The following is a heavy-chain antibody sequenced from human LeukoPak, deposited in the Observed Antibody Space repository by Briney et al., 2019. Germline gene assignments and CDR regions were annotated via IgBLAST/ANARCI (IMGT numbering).Heavy chain of an antibody. CDR1: GFTFSSYS. V-gene: IGHV3-48*01. CDR2: ISSSSSSI. D-gene: IGHD5-18*01. CDR3: AKDLAMADAFDV. J-gene: IGHJ3*01. Sequence: GGSLRLSCAASGFTFSSYSMKWVRQAPGKGLEWVSYISSSSSSIYYADSVKGRFTISRDNSKNTLYLQMNSLRAEDTAVYYCAKDLAMADAFDVWGQGTMVTVSS.